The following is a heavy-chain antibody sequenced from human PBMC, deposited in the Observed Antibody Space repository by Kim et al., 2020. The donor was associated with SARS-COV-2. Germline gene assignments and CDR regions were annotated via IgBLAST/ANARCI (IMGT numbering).Heavy chain of an antibody. CDR3: AGGMPTVTYDWFDP. J-gene: IGHJ5*02. CDR1: GGSFSSCDCY. Sequence: SETLSLTCTVSGGSFSSCDCYWSWIRQPPGKVLEWVVYIYYSGSTYYSLSLKSRVTVAVYTYKNPFSLRLSSVTAAAADYCSCAGGMPTVTYDWFDPCG. V-gene: IGHV4-30-4*01. D-gene: IGHD4-17*01. CDR2: IYYSGST.